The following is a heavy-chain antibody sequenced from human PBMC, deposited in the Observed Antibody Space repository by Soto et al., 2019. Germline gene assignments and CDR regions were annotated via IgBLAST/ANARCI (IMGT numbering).Heavy chain of an antibody. Sequence: FCKASGFTFSSYGMHWVRQAPGKGLEGVAVISYDGGNKYYADSVKGRFTISRDNSRNTLYLQMNSLRAEDTAVYYCAKDVVVGATTGLGDYYYYYGMDVWGQGTTVTVSS. CDR3: AKDVVVGATTGLGDYYYYYGMDV. V-gene: IGHV3-30*18. J-gene: IGHJ6*02. D-gene: IGHD1-26*01. CDR1: GFTFSSYG. CDR2: ISYDGGNK.